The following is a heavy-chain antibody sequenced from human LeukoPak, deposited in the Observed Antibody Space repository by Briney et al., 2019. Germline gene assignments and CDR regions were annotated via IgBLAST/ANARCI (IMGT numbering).Heavy chain of an antibody. D-gene: IGHD2-15*01. CDR3: ARVVVVADTDYGMDV. CDR2: IYHSGST. J-gene: IGHJ6*04. V-gene: IGHV4-31*03. Sequence: PSQTLSLTCTVSGGSISRGGYYWSWIRQHTGTALEGIGYIYHSGSTYYNPSLKSRVTISVDTSKNQFSLKLSSVTAADTAVYYCARVVVVADTDYGMDVWGKGTTVTVSS. CDR1: GGSISRGGYY.